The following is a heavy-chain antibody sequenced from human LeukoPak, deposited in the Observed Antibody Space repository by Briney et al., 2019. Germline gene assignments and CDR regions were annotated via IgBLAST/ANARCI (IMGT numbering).Heavy chain of an antibody. D-gene: IGHD3-3*01. CDR3: ASSPVTIFGVVIPPWGYYGMDV. CDR1: GGTFSSYA. J-gene: IGHJ6*02. V-gene: IGHV1-69*04. CDR2: IIPIFGIA. Sequence: SVKVSCKASGGTFSSYAISCVRQAPGQGLEWMGRIIPIFGIANYAQKFQGRVTITADKSTSTAYMELSSLRSEDTAVYYCASSPVTIFGVVIPPWGYYGMDVWGQGTTVTVSS.